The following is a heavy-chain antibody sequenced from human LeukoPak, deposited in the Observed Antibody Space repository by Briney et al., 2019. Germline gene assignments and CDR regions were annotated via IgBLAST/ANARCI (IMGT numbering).Heavy chain of an antibody. J-gene: IGHJ4*02. CDR2: IYHSGST. V-gene: IGHV4-4*02. D-gene: IGHD6-19*01. CDR3: ARGGVTGTVDF. Sequence: PSETLSLTCAASGGSISSDDWWTWVRQPPGKGLEWIGEIYHSGSTNYNPSLKSRVTISIDKSKNQFSLKLNSVTAADTAVYYCARGGVTGTVDFWGQGTLATVSS. CDR1: GGSISSDDW.